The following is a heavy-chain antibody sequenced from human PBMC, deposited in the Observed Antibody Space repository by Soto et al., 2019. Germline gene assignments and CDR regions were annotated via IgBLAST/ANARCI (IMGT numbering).Heavy chain of an antibody. Sequence: QVQLVQSGAEVKKPGSSVKVSCKASGGTFSSYPISWVRQAPGQGLEWMGRIIPILGIANYAQKFQGRVTITADKSTSTAYMELSSLRSEDTAVYYCAFQVGATSPFDYWGQGTLVTVSS. D-gene: IGHD1-26*01. CDR1: GGTFSSYP. V-gene: IGHV1-69*02. J-gene: IGHJ4*02. CDR3: AFQVGATSPFDY. CDR2: IIPILGIA.